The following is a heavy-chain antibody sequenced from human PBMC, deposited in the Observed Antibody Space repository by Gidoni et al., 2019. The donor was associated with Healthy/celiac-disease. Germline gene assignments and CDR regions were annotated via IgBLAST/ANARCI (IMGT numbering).Heavy chain of an antibody. CDR1: GFTFSSYE. D-gene: IGHD5-18*01. CDR2: ISSSGSTI. V-gene: IGHV3-48*03. J-gene: IGHJ6*02. CDR3: APLGGYSYGHYYYYGMDV. Sequence: EVQLVESGGGLVQPGGSLRLSCAASGFTFSSYEMNWVRQAPGKGLEWVSYISSSGSTIYYADSVKGRFTISRDNAKNSLYLQMNSLRAEDTAVYYCAPLGGYSYGHYYYYGMDVWGQGTTVTVSS.